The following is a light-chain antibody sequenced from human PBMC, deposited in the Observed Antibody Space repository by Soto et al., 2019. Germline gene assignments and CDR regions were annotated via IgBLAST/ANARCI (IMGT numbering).Light chain of an antibody. V-gene: IGLV1-47*03. CDR3: AAWGNSLSGVV. J-gene: IGLJ2*01. CDR1: SSDIGNNY. CDR2: RNN. Sequence: QSVLTQPPSASGTPGQRVTISCSGSSSDIGNNYVYWYQQFPGTAPKLLISRNNQRPSGVPDRFSGSKSGTSASLAISGLWSEDEADYYCAAWGNSLSGVVFGGGTKLTVL.